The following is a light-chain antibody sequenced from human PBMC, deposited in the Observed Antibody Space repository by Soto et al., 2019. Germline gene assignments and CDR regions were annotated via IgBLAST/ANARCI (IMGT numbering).Light chain of an antibody. J-gene: IGKJ1*01. CDR2: VAS. CDR3: HQDFNLPWT. Sequence: EIVLTQSPGTLSLSPGERATLSCRASQSVSSNYLAWYQQKPGQAPRLLIYVASSRATGIPDRFSGSGSGTDFTLTISSLQPEDFAVYFCHQDFNLPWTFGQGTKVDIK. CDR1: QSVSSNY. V-gene: IGKV3-20*01.